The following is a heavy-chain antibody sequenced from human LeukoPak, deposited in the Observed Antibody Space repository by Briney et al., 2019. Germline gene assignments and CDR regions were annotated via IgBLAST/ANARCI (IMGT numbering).Heavy chain of an antibody. D-gene: IGHD2-21*01. J-gene: IGHJ4*02. CDR3: ARVQTPYYGGDEIAY. V-gene: IGHV3-9*01. CDR1: GFTFDDYA. CDR2: ISWNSGSI. Sequence: GGSLRLSCAASGFTFDDYAMHWVRQAPGKGLEWVSGISWNSGSIGYADSVKGRFTISRDNAKNSLYLQMNSLRAEDTAVYYCARVQTPYYGGDEIAYWGQGTLVTVSS.